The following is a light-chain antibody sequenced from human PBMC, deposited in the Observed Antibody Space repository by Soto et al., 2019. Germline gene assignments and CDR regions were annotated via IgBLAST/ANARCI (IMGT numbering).Light chain of an antibody. Sequence: AVQLTQSPSSLSASVGDRVTITCRASQGISSTLAWYQHKPGTAPNLLIYDASNLESGVPSRFSGSGSGTDFTLTISSLQPEDFATYFCQQFSTYPLTFGGGTKVEIK. CDR3: QQFSTYPLT. CDR2: DAS. V-gene: IGKV1-13*02. J-gene: IGKJ4*01. CDR1: QGISST.